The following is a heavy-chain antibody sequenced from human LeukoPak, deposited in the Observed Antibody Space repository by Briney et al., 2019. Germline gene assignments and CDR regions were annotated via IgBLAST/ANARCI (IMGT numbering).Heavy chain of an antibody. D-gene: IGHD1-1*01. CDR3: ARGTGTSYFDY. CDR2: INHSGST. Sequence: SETLSLTCTVSGGSISSSSYYWSWIRQPPGKGLEWIGEINHSGSTNYNPSLKSRVTISVDTSKNQFSLKLSSVTAADTAVYYCARGTGTSYFDYWGQGTLVTVSS. CDR1: GGSISSSSYY. V-gene: IGHV4-39*07. J-gene: IGHJ4*02.